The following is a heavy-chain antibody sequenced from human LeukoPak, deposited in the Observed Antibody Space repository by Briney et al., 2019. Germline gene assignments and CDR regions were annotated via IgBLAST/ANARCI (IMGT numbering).Heavy chain of an antibody. D-gene: IGHD2/OR15-2a*01. Sequence: SVKVSCKASGYTFTSYAISWVRQAPGQGLEWMGGIIPIFGTANYAQKFQGRVTITADESTSTAYMELSSLRSEDTAVYYCARDSTGTILAWGGNYFGYWGQGTLVTVSS. CDR1: GYTFTSYA. CDR3: ARDSTGTILAWGGNYFGY. V-gene: IGHV1-69*13. CDR2: IIPIFGTA. J-gene: IGHJ4*02.